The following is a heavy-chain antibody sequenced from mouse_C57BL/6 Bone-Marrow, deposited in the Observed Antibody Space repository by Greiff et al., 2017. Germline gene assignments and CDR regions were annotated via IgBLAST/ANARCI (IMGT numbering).Heavy chain of an antibody. CDR1: GFSLTSYG. Sequence: QVQLQQSGPGLVQPSQSLSITCTVSGFSLTSYGVHWVRQSPGKGLEWLGVIWSGGSTDYNAAFISRLSISKDNSKSQVFFKMNSLQADDTAIYYCARPHYDGFPFAYWGQGTLVTVSA. CDR3: ARPHYDGFPFAY. D-gene: IGHD2-3*01. V-gene: IGHV2-2*01. J-gene: IGHJ3*01. CDR2: IWSGGST.